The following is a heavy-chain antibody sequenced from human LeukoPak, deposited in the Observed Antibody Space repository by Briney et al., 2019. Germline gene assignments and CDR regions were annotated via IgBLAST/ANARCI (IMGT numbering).Heavy chain of an antibody. D-gene: IGHD3-3*01. J-gene: IGHJ5*02. Sequence: ASVKVSCKASGYTFTGYYMHWVRQAPGQGLEWMGWINPNSGGTNYAQKIQGRVTMTRDTSISTAYMELSRLRSDDTAVYYCARGRPIFGVVNNWFDPWGQGTLVTVSS. CDR2: INPNSGGT. V-gene: IGHV1-2*02. CDR1: GYTFTGYY. CDR3: ARGRPIFGVVNNWFDP.